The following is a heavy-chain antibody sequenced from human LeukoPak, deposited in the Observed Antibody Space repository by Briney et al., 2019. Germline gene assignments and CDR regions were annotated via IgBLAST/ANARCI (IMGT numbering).Heavy chain of an antibody. CDR2: ISGSGGST. J-gene: IGHJ4*02. CDR1: GFTFSSYA. V-gene: IGHV3-23*01. CDR3: AKNRYYFDY. Sequence: GASPRLSCAASGFTFSSYAMSWVRQAPGKGLEWVLAISGSGGSTYYADSVKGRFTISRDNSKNTLYLQMNSLRAEDTAVYYCAKNRYYFDYWGQGTLVTVSS.